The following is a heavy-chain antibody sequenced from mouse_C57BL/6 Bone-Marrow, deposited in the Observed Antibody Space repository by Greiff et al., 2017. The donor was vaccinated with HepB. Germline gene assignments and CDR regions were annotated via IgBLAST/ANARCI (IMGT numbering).Heavy chain of an antibody. CDR3: ARPLYGNRVFYAMDY. CDR2: ISSGGSYT. D-gene: IGHD2-1*01. CDR1: GFTFSSYG. Sequence: EVQRVESGGDLVKPGGSLKLSCAASGFTFSSYGMSWVRQTPDKRLEWVATISSGGSYTYYPDSVKGRFTISRDNAKNTLYLQMSSLKSEDTAMYYCARPLYGNRVFYAMDYWGQGTSVTVSS. J-gene: IGHJ4*01. V-gene: IGHV5-6*01.